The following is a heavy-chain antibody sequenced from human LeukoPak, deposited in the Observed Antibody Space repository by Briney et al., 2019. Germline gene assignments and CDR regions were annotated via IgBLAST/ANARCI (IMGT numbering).Heavy chain of an antibody. CDR2: IYTSGST. V-gene: IGHV4-61*02. CDR3: ARGYYYGSGSTYSWFDP. CDR1: GGSISSGSYY. Sequence: SETLSLTCTVSGGSISSGSYYWSWIRQPAGKGLEWIGRIYTSGSTNYNPSLKSRVTISVDTSKNQFSLKLSSVTAADTAVYYCARGYYYGSGSTYSWFDPWGQGTLVTVSS. D-gene: IGHD3-10*01. J-gene: IGHJ5*02.